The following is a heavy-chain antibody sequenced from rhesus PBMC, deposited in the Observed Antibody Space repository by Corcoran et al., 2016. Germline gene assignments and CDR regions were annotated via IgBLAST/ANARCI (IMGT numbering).Heavy chain of an antibody. CDR3: AKYSGSYYRDY. CDR2: FSGSGGST. D-gene: IGHD3-16*01. CDR1: GGSISNNY. Sequence: QLQLQESGPGLVKPSETLSLTCTVSGGSISNNYWSWIRQPPGKGREWIGRFSGSGGSTDYNPSLKSRGTISTDTSKNQFSLKLHSVTAADTAIYYCAKYSGSYYRDYWGQGVLVTVSS. J-gene: IGHJ4*01. V-gene: IGHV4-173*01.